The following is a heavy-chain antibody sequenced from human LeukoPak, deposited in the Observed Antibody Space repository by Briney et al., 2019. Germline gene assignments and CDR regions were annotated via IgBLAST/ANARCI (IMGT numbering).Heavy chain of an antibody. D-gene: IGHD4-11*01. Sequence: GGSLRLSCAASGFSFSSYSMSWVRQAPGKGLEWVSSISTSSNYIYYADSLKGRFTISRDNAKNSLYLQMNSLRAEDTAVYYCASGGLQYYFDYWGQGTLVTVSS. CDR1: GFSFSSYS. V-gene: IGHV3-21*04. CDR3: ASGGLQYYFDY. CDR2: ISTSSNYI. J-gene: IGHJ4*02.